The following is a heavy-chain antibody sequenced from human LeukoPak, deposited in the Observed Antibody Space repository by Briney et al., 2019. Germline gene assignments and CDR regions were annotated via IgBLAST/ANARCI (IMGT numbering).Heavy chain of an antibody. V-gene: IGHV1-2*02. CDR2: INPDSGGT. D-gene: IGHD4-23*01. CDR1: GYTFTDYY. J-gene: IGHJ4*02. CDR3: ARPFIETPSPGALDY. Sequence: ASVKVSCKASGYTFTDYYMHWARQAPGQGLEWMGWINPDSGGTNYAQNFQGRVTMTRDTSISTAYMELSRLRSDDTAVYYCARPFIETPSPGALDYWGQGTLVTVSS.